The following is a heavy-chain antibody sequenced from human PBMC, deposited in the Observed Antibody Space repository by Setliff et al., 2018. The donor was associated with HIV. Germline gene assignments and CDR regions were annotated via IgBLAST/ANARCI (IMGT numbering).Heavy chain of an antibody. Sequence: GGSLRLSCAASGFTFSSYWMSWVRQAPGKGLEWVANIKQDGSEKYYVDSVRGRFTISRDNDQNTLYLQMNSLRVEDTAVYYCARDLPGIAVAGNGDFDCWGQGTLVTVSS. V-gene: IGHV3-7*01. CDR3: ARDLPGIAVAGNGDFDC. D-gene: IGHD6-19*01. J-gene: IGHJ4*02. CDR1: GFTFSSYW. CDR2: IKQDGSEK.